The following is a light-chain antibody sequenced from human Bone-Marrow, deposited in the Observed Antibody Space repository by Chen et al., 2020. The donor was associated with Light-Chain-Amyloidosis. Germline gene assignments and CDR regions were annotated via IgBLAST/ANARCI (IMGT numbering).Light chain of an antibody. CDR2: RDT. V-gene: IGLV3-25*03. Sequence: SSELTQPPSVSVSPGQTARITCSGDDLPTKYAYWYQQKPGQAPVLVIHRDTERPSGISERFSGSSSGTTATLTIRGVQAEDEADYHCQSAESSGTYEVIFGGGTKLTVL. CDR3: QSAESSGTYEVI. CDR1: DLPTKY. J-gene: IGLJ2*01.